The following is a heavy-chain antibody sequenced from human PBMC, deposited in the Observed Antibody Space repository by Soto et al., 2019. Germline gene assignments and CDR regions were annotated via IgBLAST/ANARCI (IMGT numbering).Heavy chain of an antibody. J-gene: IGHJ4*02. Sequence: ASVKVSCKVSGYTLTELSMHWVRQAPGKGLEWMGGFDPEDGETIYAQKFQGRVTMTEDTSTDTAYMELSSLRSEDTAVYYCATDSVNYGDYGGYFDYWGQGTLVTVSS. CDR3: ATDSVNYGDYGGYFDY. CDR2: FDPEDGET. CDR1: GYTLTELS. V-gene: IGHV1-24*01. D-gene: IGHD4-17*01.